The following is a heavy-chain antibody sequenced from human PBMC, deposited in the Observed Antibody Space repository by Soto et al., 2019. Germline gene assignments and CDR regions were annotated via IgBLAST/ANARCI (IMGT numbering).Heavy chain of an antibody. V-gene: IGHV1-18*01. Sequence: QGHLVQSGAEVKKPGASVKVSCKASGYTFTRYGISWVRQAPGQGLEWMGWISGYNGVTNHAQNIQGRVTMTIDTSTTTAYMELRSLTSDDTAVYYCAENGQPIYYYYGLDVWGQGTTVTVSS. D-gene: IGHD2-8*01. CDR3: AENGQPIYYYYGLDV. J-gene: IGHJ6*02. CDR1: GYTFTRYG. CDR2: ISGYNGVT.